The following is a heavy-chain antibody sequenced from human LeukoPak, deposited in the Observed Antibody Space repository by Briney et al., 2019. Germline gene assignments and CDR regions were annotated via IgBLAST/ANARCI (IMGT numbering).Heavy chain of an antibody. D-gene: IGHD3-22*01. V-gene: IGHV4-31*03. CDR2: IYYSGST. CDR3: ARSGDSSAYYSF. Sequence: SQTLSLTCTVSGGSISSGGYYWSWIRQHPGKGLEWIGYIYYSGSTYYNPSLKSRVTISVDTSKNQFSLKLSSVTAADTAVYYCARSGDSSAYYSFWGQGILVTVSS. J-gene: IGHJ4*02. CDR1: GGSISSGGYY.